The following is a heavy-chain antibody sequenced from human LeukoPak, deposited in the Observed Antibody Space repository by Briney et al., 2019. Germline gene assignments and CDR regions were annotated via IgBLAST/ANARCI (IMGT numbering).Heavy chain of an antibody. CDR1: GGSVNSGGYY. J-gene: IGHJ4*02. V-gene: IGHV4-31*03. Sequence: PSETLSLTCTVSGGSVNSGGYYWSRIRQYPGRGLEWIGYIYFSGSTFYNPSSESRVFISLDTSKNQFSLRLSSVTAADTAIYYCARQPPGSGYQYRYYFDYWGQGTLVTISS. D-gene: IGHD3-22*01. CDR2: IYFSGST. CDR3: ARQPPGSGYQYRYYFDY.